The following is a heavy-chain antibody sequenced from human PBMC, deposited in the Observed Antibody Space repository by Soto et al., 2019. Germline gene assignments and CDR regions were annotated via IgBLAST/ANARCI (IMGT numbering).Heavy chain of an antibody. J-gene: IGHJ6*02. V-gene: IGHV1-69*04. CDR3: ARDQGQPYGMDV. CDR2: IIPILGIA. Sequence: SVKVSCKASGGTFSSYTISWVRQAPGQGLEWMGRIIPILGIANYAQKFQGRVTISRDNSKNTLYLQMNSLRAEDTAVYYCARDQGQPYGMDVWGQGTTVTVSS. CDR1: GGTFSSYT.